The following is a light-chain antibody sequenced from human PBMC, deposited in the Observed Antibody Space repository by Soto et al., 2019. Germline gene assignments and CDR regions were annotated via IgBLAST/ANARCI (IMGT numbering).Light chain of an antibody. J-gene: IGKJ2*01. V-gene: IGKV3-20*01. CDR3: QQYGTSPYT. CDR2: GAS. CDR1: QRVTSNY. Sequence: EIVLTQSPDTLSLSPGERATLSCRASQRVTSNYLAWYQHQPGQPPRLLIYGASSRPGGIPDKYVGSGSGTDFTLTFNRLEPEDFAVYYCQQYGTSPYTFARGTKVEI.